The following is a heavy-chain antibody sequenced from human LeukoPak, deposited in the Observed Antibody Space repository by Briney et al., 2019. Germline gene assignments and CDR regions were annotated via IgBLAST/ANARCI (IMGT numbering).Heavy chain of an antibody. V-gene: IGHV4-59*01. Sequence: SETLSLTCTVPGGSISSFFWSWIRQPHGKGLEWIAYVHSSAIIQDNPSLKGRLIISVYMSKNQFSLKLRSVSVADTAVYYCARLAPGNYDILTGDPKVVFDYWGQGGLVTVSS. CDR3: ARLAPGNYDILTGDPKVVFDY. D-gene: IGHD3-9*01. CDR2: VHSSAII. J-gene: IGHJ4*02. CDR1: GGSISSFF.